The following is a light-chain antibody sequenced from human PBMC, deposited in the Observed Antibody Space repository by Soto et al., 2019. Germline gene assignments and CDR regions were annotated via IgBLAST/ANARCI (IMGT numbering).Light chain of an antibody. Sequence: EIVLTQSPATLSLSPGERATLSCRASQSVSSYLAWYQQKPGHAPRLLIYGASTRATGVPARFSGSGSGTDFTLTISRLEPEDFAVYYCQQYGGSPRTFGQGTQVDI. CDR1: QSVSSY. V-gene: IGKV3-20*01. CDR2: GAS. CDR3: QQYGGSPRT. J-gene: IGKJ1*01.